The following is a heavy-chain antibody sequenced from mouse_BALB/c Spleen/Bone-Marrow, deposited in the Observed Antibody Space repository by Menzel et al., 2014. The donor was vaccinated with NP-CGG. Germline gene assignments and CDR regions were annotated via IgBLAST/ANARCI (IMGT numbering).Heavy chain of an antibody. J-gene: IGHJ4*01. CDR3: TRKLPAMDY. CDR1: GYSFTTFW. Sequence: EVQLQQSGTVLARPGASVKMSCKASGYSFTTFWMHWVKQRPGQGLEWIGAIYPGNNDTSYNQKFEGKAKLTAVTSASTAYMELSSLTNEDSAVYYCTRKLPAMDYWGQGTSLTVSS. CDR2: IYPGNNDT. D-gene: IGHD1-1*01. V-gene: IGHV1-5*01.